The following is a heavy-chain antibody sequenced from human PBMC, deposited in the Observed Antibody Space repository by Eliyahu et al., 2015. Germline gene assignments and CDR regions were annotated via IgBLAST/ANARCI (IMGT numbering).Heavy chain of an antibody. CDR2: INHSGSX. CDR3: ARRGPYSDSSGYYYYAFDI. Sequence: QVQLQQWGAGLLKPSETLSLTCXVYGGXFXGYYWTWIRQPPGKGLEXIGEINHSGSXNYNPSLKSRVTISVDTSKNQFSLKLSSLTAADTAVYYCARRGPYSDSSGYYYYAFDIWGQGTMVTVSS. D-gene: IGHD3-22*01. J-gene: IGHJ3*02. V-gene: IGHV4-34*01. CDR1: GGXFXGYY.